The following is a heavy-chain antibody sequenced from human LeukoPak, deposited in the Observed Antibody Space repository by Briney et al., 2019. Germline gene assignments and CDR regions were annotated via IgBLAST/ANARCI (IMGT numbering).Heavy chain of an antibody. Sequence: ASVKVSCKASGYTFTSYGISWVRQAPGQGLEWMGIINPSGGSTSYAQKFQGRVTMTRDTSTSTVYMELSSLRSEDTAVFYCAREGSAYDFWSGYYSFFDYWGQGTLVTVSS. V-gene: IGHV1-46*01. CDR3: AREGSAYDFWSGYYSFFDY. D-gene: IGHD3-3*01. J-gene: IGHJ4*02. CDR1: GYTFTSYG. CDR2: INPSGGST.